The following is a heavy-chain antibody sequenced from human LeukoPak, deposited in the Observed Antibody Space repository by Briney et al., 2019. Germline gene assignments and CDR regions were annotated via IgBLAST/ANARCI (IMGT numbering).Heavy chain of an antibody. D-gene: IGHD3-3*01. J-gene: IGHJ4*02. CDR2: IYYSGST. V-gene: IGHV4-59*01. Sequence: SETLSLTCTVSGGSISSYYWSWIRQPPGKGLEWIEYIYYSGSTNYNPSLKSRITISVDTSKNQFSLKLSSVTAADTAVYYCARGESDFGDYWGQGTLVTVSS. CDR1: GGSISSYY. CDR3: ARGESDFGDY.